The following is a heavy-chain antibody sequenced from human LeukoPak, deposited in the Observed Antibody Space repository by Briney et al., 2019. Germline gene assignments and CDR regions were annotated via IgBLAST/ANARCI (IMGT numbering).Heavy chain of an antibody. D-gene: IGHD5-24*01. CDR3: ARSEDGYNAFDY. CDR1: GFTFSSYW. Sequence: PGGSLRLSCAASGFTFSSYWMHWVRQAPGKGLVWVSRINSDGSSTSYADSVKGRFTISRDNAKNTLYLQMNSLRAEDTAVYYCARSEDGYNAFDYWGQGTLVTVSS. CDR2: INSDGSST. V-gene: IGHV3-74*01. J-gene: IGHJ4*02.